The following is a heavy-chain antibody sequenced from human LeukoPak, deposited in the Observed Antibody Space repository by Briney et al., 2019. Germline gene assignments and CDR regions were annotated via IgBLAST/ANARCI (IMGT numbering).Heavy chain of an antibody. CDR1: GFPFSDLY. D-gene: IGHD6-19*01. CDR2: ISSSGSTR. J-gene: IGHJ4*02. V-gene: IGHV3-11*04. Sequence: PGGSLQLFCAASGFPFSDLYMSWIRQAAGKRLEWVSYISSSGSTRYYADSVKGRFTISRDNAKNSLYLQMNSLRAEDTAAYYCARRRIAVAGTNFDYWGQGTLVTVSS. CDR3: ARRRIAVAGTNFDY.